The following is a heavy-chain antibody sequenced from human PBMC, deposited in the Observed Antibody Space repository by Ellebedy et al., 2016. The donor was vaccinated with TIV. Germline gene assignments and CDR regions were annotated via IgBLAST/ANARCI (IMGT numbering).Heavy chain of an antibody. V-gene: IGHV4-39*01. D-gene: IGHD1-26*01. CDR3: AGGYLYYYMDV. CDR1: GGSISSSYYY. CDR2: IYYTRST. J-gene: IGHJ6*03. Sequence: SETLSLTXTVSGGSISSSYYYGGWIRQPPGKGLEWIGSIYYTRSTYYNPTLKSRITISVDTSKNQFSLKLSSVTAADTAVYYCAGGYLYYYMDVWGKGTTVTVSS.